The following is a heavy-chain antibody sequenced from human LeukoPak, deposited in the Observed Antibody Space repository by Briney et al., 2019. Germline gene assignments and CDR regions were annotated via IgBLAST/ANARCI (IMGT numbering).Heavy chain of an antibody. D-gene: IGHD6-19*01. CDR3: ARVYTGGSGWYHNWFDP. J-gene: IGHJ5*02. Sequence: GASVKVSCKASGYTFTSYGISWVRQAPGQGLEWMGWISTYNVNTNYAQKLQGRVTMTTDTSTSTAYMELRSLRSDDTAVYYCARVYTGGSGWYHNWFDPWGQGTLVTVSS. V-gene: IGHV1-18*01. CDR2: ISTYNVNT. CDR1: GYTFTSYG.